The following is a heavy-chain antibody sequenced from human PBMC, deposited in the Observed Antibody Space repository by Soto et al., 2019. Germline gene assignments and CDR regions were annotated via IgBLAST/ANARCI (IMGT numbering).Heavy chain of an antibody. CDR3: ARDRYFDY. J-gene: IGHJ4*02. CDR2: INPNSGGT. V-gene: IGHV1-2*04. Sequence: KRSCKGAGYGKSVDYVHWVRQAPGQGLEWMGWINPNSGGTNYAQKFQGWVTMTRDTSISTAYMELSRLRSDDTAVYYCARDRYFDYWGQGTLVTVSS. CDR1: GYGKSVDY.